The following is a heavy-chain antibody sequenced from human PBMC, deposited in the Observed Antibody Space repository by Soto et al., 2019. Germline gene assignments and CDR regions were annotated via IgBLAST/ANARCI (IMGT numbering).Heavy chain of an antibody. J-gene: IGHJ5*02. D-gene: IGHD2-21*01. CDR2: ISGSGGST. V-gene: IGHV3-23*01. CDR1: GFTFSSYA. CDR3: AKDLWWGSLPMNGGGFDP. Sequence: GGSLRLSCAASGFTFSSYAMSWVRQAPGKGLEWVSAISGSGGSTYYADSVKGRFTISRDNSKNTLYLQMNSLRAEDTAVYYCAKDLWWGSLPMNGGGFDPWGQGTLVTVSS.